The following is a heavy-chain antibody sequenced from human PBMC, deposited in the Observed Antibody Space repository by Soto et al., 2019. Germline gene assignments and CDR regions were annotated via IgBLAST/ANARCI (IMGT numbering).Heavy chain of an antibody. J-gene: IGHJ4*02. D-gene: IGHD1-26*01. CDR3: ARGGVTSRTFDY. Sequence: LKISCKASGYIFTNYWIGWVRQMPGQGLEWMGIIYPSDSDTRYSPSFQGQVTISADKSITTAYLQWSSLKASDTAVYYCARGGVTSRTFDYWGQGTLVTVS. V-gene: IGHV5-51*01. CDR2: IYPSDSDT. CDR1: GYIFTNYW.